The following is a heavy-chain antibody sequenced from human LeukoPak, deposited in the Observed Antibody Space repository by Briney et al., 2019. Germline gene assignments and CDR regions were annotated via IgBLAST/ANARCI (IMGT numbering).Heavy chain of an antibody. V-gene: IGHV3-23*01. CDR1: GFTFSSYG. CDR2: ISGSGGST. CDR3: AKDIWSGYYYFDY. Sequence: GGSLRLSCAASGFTFSSYGMHWVRQAPGKGLEWVSAISGSGGSTYYADSVKGRFTISRDNSKNTLYLQMNSLRAEDTAVYYCAKDIWSGYYYFDYWGQGTLVTVSS. D-gene: IGHD3-3*01. J-gene: IGHJ4*02.